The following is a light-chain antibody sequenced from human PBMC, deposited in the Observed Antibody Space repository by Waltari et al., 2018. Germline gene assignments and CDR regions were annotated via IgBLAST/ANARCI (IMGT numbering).Light chain of an antibody. J-gene: IGKJ1*01. CDR1: QSVLYSSNNKNY. V-gene: IGKV4-1*01. CDR2: WAS. CDR3: QQYISTPRT. Sequence: DIVMTQSPDSLAVSLGERATINCKSSQSVLYSSNNKNYLAWYQQKPGQPPKLLIYWASTREAGVPYRFSGSGSGTECTRTNSILQAEDVAVYYCQQYISTPRTFGQGTKVEIK.